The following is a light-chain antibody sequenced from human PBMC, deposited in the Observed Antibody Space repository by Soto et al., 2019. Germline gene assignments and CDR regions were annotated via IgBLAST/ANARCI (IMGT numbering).Light chain of an antibody. CDR3: QQYDSYSWT. CDR2: DAS. Sequence: DIQMTQSPSTLSASVGDRVTITCRASRSINTWLAWYQQKPGQAPKLLISDASDLARGVSSRFSGSGSGTEFTLTISSLQPADSATYHCQQYDSYSWTFGQGTTVEIK. V-gene: IGKV1-5*01. CDR1: RSINTW. J-gene: IGKJ1*01.